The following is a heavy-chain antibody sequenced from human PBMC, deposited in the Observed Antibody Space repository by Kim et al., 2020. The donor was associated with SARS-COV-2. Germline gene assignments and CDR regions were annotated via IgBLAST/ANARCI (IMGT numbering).Heavy chain of an antibody. CDR2: ISGSGGST. Sequence: GGSLRLSCAASGFTFSSYAMSWVRQAPGKGLEWVSAISGSGGSTYYADSVKGRFTISRDNSKNTLYLQMNSLRAEDTAVYYCAKDRNSSSWYEGDFDYWGQGPLVTVS. D-gene: IGHD6-13*01. CDR3: AKDRNSSSWYEGDFDY. V-gene: IGHV3-23*01. CDR1: GFTFSSYA. J-gene: IGHJ4*02.